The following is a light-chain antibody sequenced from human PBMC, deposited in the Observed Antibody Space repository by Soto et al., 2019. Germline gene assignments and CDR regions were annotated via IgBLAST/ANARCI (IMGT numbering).Light chain of an antibody. Sequence: QSALTQPASVSGSPGQSITISCTGNSSDVGSYNLVSWYQQHPGKAPKLMIYEGSKRTSGVSNRFSGSKSGNTASLTISGLQAEDEADYYCCSYEVSSTYVVCGGGTKL. CDR3: CSYEVSSTYVV. J-gene: IGLJ2*01. CDR1: SSDVGSYNL. CDR2: EGS. V-gene: IGLV2-23*01.